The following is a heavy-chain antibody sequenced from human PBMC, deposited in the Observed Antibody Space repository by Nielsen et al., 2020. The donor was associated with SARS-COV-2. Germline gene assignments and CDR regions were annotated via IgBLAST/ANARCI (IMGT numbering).Heavy chain of an antibody. Sequence: ASVKVSCKASGYTFTGYYMHWVRQAPGQGLEWMGWINPNSGGTNYAQKFQGWVTMTRDTSISTAYMELSRLRSDDTAVYYCARGVRTIFGVVTYYFGYWGQGTLVTVSS. V-gene: IGHV1-2*04. J-gene: IGHJ4*02. CDR3: ARGVRTIFGVVTYYFGY. CDR1: GYTFTGYY. CDR2: INPNSGGT. D-gene: IGHD3-3*01.